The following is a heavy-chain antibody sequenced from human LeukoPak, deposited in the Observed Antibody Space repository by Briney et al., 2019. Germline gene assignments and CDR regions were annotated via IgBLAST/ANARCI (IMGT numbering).Heavy chain of an antibody. Sequence: GGSLRLSCAASGFTLSSYWMSWVRQAPGKGLEWVSSISSSSSYIYYADSVKGRFTISRDNAKNSLYLQMNSLRAEDTAVYYCARDHYDSSGYYLYYFDYWGQGTLVTVSS. CDR1: GFTLSSYW. CDR2: ISSSSSYI. V-gene: IGHV3-21*01. CDR3: ARDHYDSSGYYLYYFDY. D-gene: IGHD3-22*01. J-gene: IGHJ4*02.